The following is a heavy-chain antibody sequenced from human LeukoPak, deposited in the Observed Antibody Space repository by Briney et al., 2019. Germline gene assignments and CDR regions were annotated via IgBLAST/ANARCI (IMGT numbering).Heavy chain of an antibody. D-gene: IGHD4-17*01. J-gene: IGHJ3*02. Sequence: GGSLRLSYAASGFTFDDYGMSWVRQAPGKGLEWVSGVNWNGGSTGYADSVKGRFTISRDNAKNSLYLQMDSLRAEDTALYYCARATTVTIIGLGAFDIWGQGTMVTVSS. CDR2: VNWNGGST. CDR1: GFTFDDYG. V-gene: IGHV3-20*03. CDR3: ARATTVTIIGLGAFDI.